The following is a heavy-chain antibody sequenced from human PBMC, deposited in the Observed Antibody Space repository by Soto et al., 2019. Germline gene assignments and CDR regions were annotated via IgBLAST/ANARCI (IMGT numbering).Heavy chain of an antibody. CDR1: GFTFSSYG. J-gene: IGHJ4*02. V-gene: IGHV3-30*18. D-gene: IGHD6-13*01. CDR2: ISYDGSNK. Sequence: GGSLRLSCAASGFTFSSYGMHWVRQAPGKGLEWVAVISYDGSNKYYADSVKGRFTISRDNSKNTLYLQMNSLRAVDTAVYYCANIAAAGRARGPNFDSWGQGTLVTVSS. CDR3: ANIAAAGRARGPNFDS.